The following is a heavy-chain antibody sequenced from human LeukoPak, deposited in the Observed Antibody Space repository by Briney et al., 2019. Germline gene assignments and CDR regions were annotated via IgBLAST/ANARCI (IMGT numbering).Heavy chain of an antibody. J-gene: IGHJ6*02. CDR1: GFTFSSYW. CDR2: IKQDGSEK. CDR3: ARDSTGSGFGELWLGRYYYYYGMDV. V-gene: IGHV3-7*01. D-gene: IGHD3-10*01. Sequence: PGGSLRLSCAASGFTFSSYWMSWVRQAPGKGLEWVANIKQDGSEKYYVDSVKGRFTISRDNAKNSLYLQMNSLRAEDTAVYYCARDSTGSGFGELWLGRYYYYYGMDVWGQGTTVTVSS.